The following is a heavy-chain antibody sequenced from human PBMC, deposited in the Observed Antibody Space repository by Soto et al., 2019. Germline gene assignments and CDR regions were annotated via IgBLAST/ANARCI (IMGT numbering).Heavy chain of an antibody. V-gene: IGHV4-59*01. CDR3: AREIGVHQAL. CDR1: GDSISSYY. D-gene: IGHD3-22*01. Sequence: SETLSLTCTVSGDSISSYYFNWIRQPPGRGLEWIGYIHYSGSTNYNPSLKSRVTMSVDTSKNQFSLKLNSVTAADTAVYYCAREIGVHQALWGQGTLVTVSS. CDR2: IHYSGST. J-gene: IGHJ4*02.